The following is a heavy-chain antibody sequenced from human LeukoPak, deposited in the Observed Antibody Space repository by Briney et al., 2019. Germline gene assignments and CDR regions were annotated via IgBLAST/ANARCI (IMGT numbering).Heavy chain of an antibody. V-gene: IGHV1-18*01. J-gene: IGHJ3*02. CDR1: GYTFSNYG. CDR3: ARDRWSSSSSEGTFDI. D-gene: IGHD6-6*01. Sequence: ASVKVSCKASGYTFSNYGISWVRQAPGQGLEWMGWISVYNGNTVYAQKLRGRVTMTTDTSTSTAYMELRSLSSDDTAVYYCARDRWSSSSSEGTFDIWGQGTMVIVSS. CDR2: ISVYNGNT.